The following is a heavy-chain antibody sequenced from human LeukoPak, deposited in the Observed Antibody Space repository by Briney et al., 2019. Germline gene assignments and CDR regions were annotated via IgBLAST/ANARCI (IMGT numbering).Heavy chain of an antibody. J-gene: IGHJ4*02. CDR3: ARAPLWFGEFVDY. V-gene: IGHV3-66*01. CDR1: GFTVSSNY. Sequence: GGSLRLSCAASGFTVSSNYMTWVRQAPGKGLEWVSVIYSGGGTYYADSVKGRFTISRDNSKNTPYLQMNSLRAEDTAVYYCARAPLWFGEFVDYWGQGTLVTVSS. D-gene: IGHD3-10*01. CDR2: IYSGGGT.